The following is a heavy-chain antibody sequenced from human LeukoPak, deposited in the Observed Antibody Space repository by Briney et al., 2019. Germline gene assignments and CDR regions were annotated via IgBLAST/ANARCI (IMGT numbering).Heavy chain of an antibody. Sequence: PGGSLRLSCAASGFTFSSYRMNWVRQAPGKGLVWVSHITSDGSITSYADSVKGRFTTSRDNAKNTLYLQMNSLRAEDTAVYYCVRDNYGVDYWGQGTLVTVSS. V-gene: IGHV3-74*01. CDR2: ITSDGSIT. D-gene: IGHD3-16*01. CDR1: GFTFSSYR. J-gene: IGHJ4*01. CDR3: VRDNYGVDY.